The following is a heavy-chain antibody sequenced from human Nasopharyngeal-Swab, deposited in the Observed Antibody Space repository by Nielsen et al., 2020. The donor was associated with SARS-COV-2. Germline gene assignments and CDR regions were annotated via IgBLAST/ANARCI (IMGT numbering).Heavy chain of an antibody. CDR2: ISAYNGNT. J-gene: IGHJ4*02. D-gene: IGHD5-18*01. CDR1: GYTFTSYG. V-gene: IGHV1-18*01. Sequence: ASVKVSCKASGYTFTSYGISWARQAPGQGLEWMGWISAYNGNTNYAQKLQGRVTMTTDTSTSTAYMELRSLRSDDTAVYYCARDFRDTAMDLPDYWGQGTLVTVSS. CDR3: ARDFRDTAMDLPDY.